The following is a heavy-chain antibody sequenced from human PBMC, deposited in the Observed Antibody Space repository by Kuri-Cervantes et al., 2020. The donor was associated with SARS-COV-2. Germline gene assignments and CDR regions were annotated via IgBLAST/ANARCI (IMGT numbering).Heavy chain of an antibody. CDR3: AKGLSSSWYVGLDY. CDR1: GFTFSSYA. V-gene: IGHV3-23*01. D-gene: IGHD6-13*01. CDR2: ISASGDFT. J-gene: IGHJ4*01. Sequence: GESLKISCAASGFTFSSYAMTWVRQAPGKGLEWVSVISASGDFTYFADSVKGRFTISRDNSKNTLYLQMNSLRAEDTALYYCAKGLSSSWYVGLDYWGQGTLVTVSS.